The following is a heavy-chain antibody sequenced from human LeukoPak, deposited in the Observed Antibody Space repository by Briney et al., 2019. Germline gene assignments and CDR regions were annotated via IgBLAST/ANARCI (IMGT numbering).Heavy chain of an antibody. CDR2: IRTDGGEK. CDR3: ARIGYSTSWANFDY. CDR1: GSTFRTYG. D-gene: IGHD6-13*01. J-gene: IGHJ4*02. Sequence: GGPLSLSWEPPGSTFRTYGIHWVRRAPGRGREGLASIRTDGGEKYHADSVQGRFSISRDNSKNTLYLQMDSLRAEDTALYYCARIGYSTSWANFDYWAREPWSPSPQ. V-gene: IGHV3-30*02.